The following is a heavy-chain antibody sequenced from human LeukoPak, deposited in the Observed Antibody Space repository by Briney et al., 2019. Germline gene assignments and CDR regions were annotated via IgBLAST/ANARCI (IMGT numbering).Heavy chain of an antibody. CDR1: GFTFSSYS. Sequence: PGGSLRLSCAASGFTFSSYSMNWVRQAPGKGLEWGSYISSSSSTIYYADSVKGRFTISRDNAKNSLYLQMNSLRAEDTAVYYCARDQSFSSGWYVPLSLDYWGQGPLVTVSS. CDR2: ISSSSSTI. CDR3: ARDQSFSSGWYVPLSLDY. D-gene: IGHD6-19*01. V-gene: IGHV3-48*04. J-gene: IGHJ4*02.